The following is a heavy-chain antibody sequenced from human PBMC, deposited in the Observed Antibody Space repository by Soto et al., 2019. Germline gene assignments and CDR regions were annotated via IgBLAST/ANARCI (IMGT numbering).Heavy chain of an antibody. CDR1: GFTFSSYS. V-gene: IGHV3-48*01. J-gene: IGHJ4*02. Sequence: EVQLVESGEGLVQPGGSLRLSCAASGFTFSSYSMNWVRQAPGKGLEWVSYISSSSSTIYYADSVKGRFTISRDNAKNSLYLQINSLRAEDTAVYYCARDRPGYSYGLDYWGQGTLVTVSS. D-gene: IGHD5-18*01. CDR2: ISSSSSTI. CDR3: ARDRPGYSYGLDY.